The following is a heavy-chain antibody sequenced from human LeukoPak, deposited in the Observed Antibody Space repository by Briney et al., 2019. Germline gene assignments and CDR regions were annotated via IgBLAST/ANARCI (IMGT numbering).Heavy chain of an antibody. CDR3: ARDPYSGLFDY. J-gene: IGHJ4*02. D-gene: IGHD4-11*01. V-gene: IGHV3-74*01. Sequence: PGGSLRLSCAASGFTFSNYWMHWVRQAPGKGLMWVSRINSDGSSTTYADSVKGRFTISRDNAKNTLYLQMNSLRAEDTAVYYCARDPYSGLFDYWGQGTLVTVSS. CDR2: INSDGSST. CDR1: GFTFSNYW.